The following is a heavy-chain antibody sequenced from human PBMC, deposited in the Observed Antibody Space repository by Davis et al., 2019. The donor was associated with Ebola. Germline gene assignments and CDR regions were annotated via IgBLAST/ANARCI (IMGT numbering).Heavy chain of an antibody. D-gene: IGHD3-22*01. V-gene: IGHV3-48*04. CDR1: GFSFEDYA. CDR3: VRVESSAPDGLDI. Sequence: GESLKISCRVSGFSFEDYAINWVRQAPGKGLEWVSYISGSATSTFYADSVKGRFTISRDNARDSLYLQMDSLRVEDTAVYYCVRVESSAPDGLDIWGQGTMVTVSS. J-gene: IGHJ3*02. CDR2: ISGSATST.